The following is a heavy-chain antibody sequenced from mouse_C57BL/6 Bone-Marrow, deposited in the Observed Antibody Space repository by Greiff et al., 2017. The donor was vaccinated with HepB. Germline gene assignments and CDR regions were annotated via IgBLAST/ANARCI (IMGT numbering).Heavy chain of an antibody. V-gene: IGHV5-4*03. CDR3: ARIEGY. J-gene: IGHJ2*01. Sequence: EVKLMESGGGLVKPGGSLKLSCAASGFTFSSYAMSWVRQTPEKRLEWVATISDGGSYTYYPDNVKGRFTISRDNAKNNLYLQMSHLKSEDTAMYYCARIEGYWGQGTTLTVSS. CDR2: ISDGGSYT. CDR1: GFTFSSYA.